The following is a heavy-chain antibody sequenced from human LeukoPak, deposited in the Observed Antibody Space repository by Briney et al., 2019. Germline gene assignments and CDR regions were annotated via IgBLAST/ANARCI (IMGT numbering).Heavy chain of an antibody. D-gene: IGHD1-26*01. CDR2: MNPNSGNT. J-gene: IGHJ4*02. V-gene: IGHV1-8*03. CDR3: ARGWWRELLQRHFDY. CDR1: GYTFTSHD. Sequence: ASVKVSCKASGYTFTSHDINWVRQATGQGLEWMGWMNPNSGNTGYAQKFQGRVTITRNTSISTAYMELSSLRSEDTAVYYCARGWWRELLQRHFDYWGQGTLVTVSS.